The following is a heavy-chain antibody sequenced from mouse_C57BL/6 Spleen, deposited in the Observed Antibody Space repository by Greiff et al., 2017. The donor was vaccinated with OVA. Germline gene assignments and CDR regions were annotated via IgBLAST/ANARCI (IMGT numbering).Heavy chain of an antibody. CDR2: ISYSGST. D-gene: IGHD1-1*01. J-gene: IGHJ1*03. Sequence: EVKLVESGPGMVKPSQSLSLTCTVTGYSITSGYDWHWIRHFPGNKLEWMGYISYSGSTNYNPSLKSRISITHDTSKNHFFLKLNSVTTEDTATYYCARDTNYYGSSYGYFDVWGTGTTVTVSS. V-gene: IGHV3-1*01. CDR1: GYSITSGYD. CDR3: ARDTNYYGSSYGYFDV.